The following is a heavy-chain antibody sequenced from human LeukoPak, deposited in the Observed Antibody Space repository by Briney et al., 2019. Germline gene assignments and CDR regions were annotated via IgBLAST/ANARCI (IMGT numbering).Heavy chain of an antibody. CDR2: INDGSTR. Sequence: GGSLRLSCGASGFTFSNYAMSWVRQAPGKGLEWVSGINDGSTRFYAASVKGRFTSSRDNPKNTPYLQMNGLRVEDTAVYYCAKDMQTWPRFPDYWGQGTLVTVSS. V-gene: IGHV3-23*01. CDR3: AKDMQTWPRFPDY. J-gene: IGHJ4*02. CDR1: GFTFSNYA. D-gene: IGHD5-12*01.